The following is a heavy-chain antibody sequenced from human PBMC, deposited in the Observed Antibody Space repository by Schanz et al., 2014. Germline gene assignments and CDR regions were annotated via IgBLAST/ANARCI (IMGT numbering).Heavy chain of an antibody. CDR1: GFTFSSYG. CDR2: ISYDGNNE. D-gene: IGHD1-1*01. Sequence: QVQLVESGGGVVQPGRSRRLSCEASGFTFSSYGMHWVRQAPGKGLEWVAVISYDGNNEDYADSVKGRFSSSRNNSQNTLYLQMDSLRPEDTAVYYCVKDPDKYNWNDVEGMDVWGPGTTVTVSS. CDR3: VKDPDKYNWNDVEGMDV. V-gene: IGHV3-30*18. J-gene: IGHJ6*01.